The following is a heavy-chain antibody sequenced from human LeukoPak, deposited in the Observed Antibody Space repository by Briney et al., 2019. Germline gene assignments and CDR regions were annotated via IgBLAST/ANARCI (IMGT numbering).Heavy chain of an antibody. CDR1: GYTFTSYG. Sequence: ASVKVSCKASGYTFTSYGISWVRQAPGQGLEWMGWISAYNGNTNYAQELQGRVTMTTDTSTSTAYMELRSLRSDDTAVYYCARWVLTGYYNDYWGQGTLVTVSS. V-gene: IGHV1-18*04. CDR2: ISAYNGNT. CDR3: ARWVLTGYYNDY. J-gene: IGHJ4*02. D-gene: IGHD3-9*01.